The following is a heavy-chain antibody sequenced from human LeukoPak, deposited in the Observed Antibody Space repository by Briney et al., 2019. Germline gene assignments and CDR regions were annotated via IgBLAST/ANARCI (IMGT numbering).Heavy chain of an antibody. J-gene: IGHJ4*02. CDR2: ISWNSGTI. Sequence: GRSLRLSCAASGFTFDNYAMHWVRQAPGKGLEWVSGISWNSGTIGYADSVKGRFTISRDNAKNSLYLQMNSLRAEETALYYCAKDRPGGFDYWGQGTLVTVSS. D-gene: IGHD3-10*01. CDR1: GFTFDNYA. CDR3: AKDRPGGFDY. V-gene: IGHV3-9*01.